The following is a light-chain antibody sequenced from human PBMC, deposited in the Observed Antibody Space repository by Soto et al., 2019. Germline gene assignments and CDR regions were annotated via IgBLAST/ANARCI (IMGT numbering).Light chain of an antibody. J-gene: IGLJ2*01. Sequence: QSALTQPRSVSGSPGQSVTISCTGTSSDVGNYIYVSWYRQHPGKAPKLMIYDVSKRPSGVPDRFSGSKSGNTASPTISGLQAEDEADYYCCSYAGSYTVIFGGGTKLTVL. CDR1: SSDVGNYIY. CDR2: DVS. CDR3: CSYAGSYTVI. V-gene: IGLV2-11*01.